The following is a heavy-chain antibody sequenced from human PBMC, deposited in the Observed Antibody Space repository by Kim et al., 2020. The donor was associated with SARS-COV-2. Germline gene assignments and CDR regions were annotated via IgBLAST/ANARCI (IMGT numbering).Heavy chain of an antibody. V-gene: IGHV3-21*01. D-gene: IGHD6-13*01. CDR3: ARDPKAYSSPEDYFDY. CDR1: GFTFSSYS. J-gene: IGHJ4*02. CDR2: ISSSSSYI. Sequence: GGCLRLSCAASGFTFSSYSMNWVRQAPGKGLEWVSSISSSSSYIYYADSVKGRFTISRDNAKNSLYLQMNSLRAEDTAVYYCARDPKAYSSPEDYFDYWGQGTLVTVSS.